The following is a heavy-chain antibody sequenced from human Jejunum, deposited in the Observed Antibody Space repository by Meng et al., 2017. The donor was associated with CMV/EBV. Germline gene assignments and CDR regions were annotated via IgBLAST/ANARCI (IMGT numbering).Heavy chain of an antibody. CDR1: GFTMSRFG. D-gene: IGHD4-11*01. CDR3: AKDLDYMGGMDV. J-gene: IGHJ6*02. CDR2: IRYDGTNK. V-gene: IGHV3-30*02. Sequence: ASGFTMSRFGMHWVRQAPGKGLEWLAFIRYDGTNKFYAGSVRGRFIISRDNSKNTVYLQMRSLGLEDRAVYYCAKDLDYMGGMDVWGQGTTVTVSS.